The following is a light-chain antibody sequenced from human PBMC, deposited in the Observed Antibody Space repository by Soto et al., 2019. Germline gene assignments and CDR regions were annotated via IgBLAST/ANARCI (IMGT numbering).Light chain of an antibody. CDR2: LYSDGTH. J-gene: IGLJ3*02. Sequence: QSVLTQSPSASASLGASVKLTCTLSSGHSSYAIAWHQQEPDKGPRYLMKLYSDGTHSKGDGIPDRFSGSSSGAERYLTISRLQSEDEADYYCQTWGTGPWVFGGGTKLTVL. V-gene: IGLV4-69*01. CDR3: QTWGTGPWV. CDR1: SGHSSYA.